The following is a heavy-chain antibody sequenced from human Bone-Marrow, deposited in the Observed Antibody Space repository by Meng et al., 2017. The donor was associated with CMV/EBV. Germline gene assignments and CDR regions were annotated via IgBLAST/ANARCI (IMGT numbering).Heavy chain of an antibody. D-gene: IGHD3-10*01. CDR3: ARDGAYYYGSGSYHYYYYGMDV. CDR2: ISAYNGNT. V-gene: IGHV1-18*01. J-gene: IGHJ6*02. CDR1: GYTFTSYG. Sequence: ASVKVSCKASGYTFTSYGISWVRQAPGQGLEWMGWISAYNGNTNYAQKLQGRVTMTRDTSISTAYMELSRLRSDDTAVYYCARDGAYYYGSGSYHYYYYGMDVWGQGTTVTVSS.